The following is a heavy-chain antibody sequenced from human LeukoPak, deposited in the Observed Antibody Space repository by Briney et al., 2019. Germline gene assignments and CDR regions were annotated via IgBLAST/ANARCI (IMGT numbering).Heavy chain of an antibody. CDR2: ISSSSSII. CDR3: ARRFRAYYYDSSGYSSALYYYYGMDV. Sequence: GGSLRLSCAASGFTFSSYSMNWVRQAPGKGLEWVSYISSSSSIIYYADSVKGRFTISRDNAKNSLYLQMNSLRAEDTAVYYCARRFRAYYYDSSGYSSALYYYYGMDVWGQGTKVTVSS. V-gene: IGHV3-48*04. CDR1: GFTFSSYS. J-gene: IGHJ6*02. D-gene: IGHD3-22*01.